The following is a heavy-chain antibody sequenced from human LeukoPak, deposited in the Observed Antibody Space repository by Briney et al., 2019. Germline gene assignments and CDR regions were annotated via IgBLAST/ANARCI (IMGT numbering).Heavy chain of an antibody. CDR3: ARTAPGRYCSSTSCYYFDY. Sequence: PGGSLRLSCAASGFIFDDYTMHWVRQAPGKGLEWVSSISSSSSYIYYADSVKGRFTISRDNAKNSLYLQMNNLRSEDTAVYYCARTAPGRYCSSTSCYYFDYWGQGTLVTVSS. V-gene: IGHV3-21*04. CDR1: GFIFDDYT. J-gene: IGHJ4*02. CDR2: ISSSSSYI. D-gene: IGHD2-2*01.